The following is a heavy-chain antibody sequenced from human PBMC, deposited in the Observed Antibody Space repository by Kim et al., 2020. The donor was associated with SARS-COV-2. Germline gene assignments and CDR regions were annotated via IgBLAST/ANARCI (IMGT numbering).Heavy chain of an antibody. Sequence: YSQKFQGRVSITRDTSASTAYMELSSLRSEDTAMYYCAGGAYCAGDCYPYWGQGTLVTVSS. J-gene: IGHJ4*02. V-gene: IGHV1-3*01. CDR3: AGGAYCAGDCYPY. D-gene: IGHD2-21*02.